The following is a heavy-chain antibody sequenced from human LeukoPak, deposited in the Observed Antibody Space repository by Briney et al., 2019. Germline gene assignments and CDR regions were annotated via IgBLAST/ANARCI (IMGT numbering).Heavy chain of an antibody. J-gene: IGHJ6*02. CDR2: IFDGGTT. CDR3: GRDIDYGDFDFPPYPPYGLGV. Sequence: SETLSLTCSVSGGSISSGGHYWSWIRQRPGKGPEWIGHIFDGGTTYYNPSLKSRVTISVNTSKNQFSLKLTSVTAADTAVYYCGRDIDYGDFDFPPYPPYGLGVWGQGITVTVSS. V-gene: IGHV4-30-2*01. D-gene: IGHD4-17*01. CDR1: GGSISSGGHY.